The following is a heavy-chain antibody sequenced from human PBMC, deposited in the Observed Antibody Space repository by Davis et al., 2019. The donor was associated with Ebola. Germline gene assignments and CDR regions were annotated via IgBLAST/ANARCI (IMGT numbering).Heavy chain of an antibody. D-gene: IGHD4-11*01. CDR1: GYTFTGYY. J-gene: IGHJ5*02. CDR3: ARDSSLATTSWFDP. CDR2: INPNSGGT. V-gene: IGHV1-2*04. Sequence: AASVTVSCKASGYTFTGYYMHWVRQAPGQGLEWMGWINPNSGGTNYAQKFQGWVTMTRDTSISTAYMELSRLRSDDTAVYYCARDSSLATTSWFDPWGQGTLVTVSS.